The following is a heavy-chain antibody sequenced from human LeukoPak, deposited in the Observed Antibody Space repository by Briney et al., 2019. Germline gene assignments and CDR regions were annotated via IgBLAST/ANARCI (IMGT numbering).Heavy chain of an antibody. Sequence: KPSETLSLTCAVSGGSISSSNWWSWVRQPPGKGLEWIGEIYHSGSTNYNPSLKSRVTISVDKSKNQFSLKLSSVTAADTAVYYCARVPYYYGSGSYYADYWGQGTLDTVSS. D-gene: IGHD3-10*01. J-gene: IGHJ4*02. CDR3: ARVPYYYGSGSYYADY. CDR2: IYHSGST. V-gene: IGHV4-4*02. CDR1: GGSISSSNW.